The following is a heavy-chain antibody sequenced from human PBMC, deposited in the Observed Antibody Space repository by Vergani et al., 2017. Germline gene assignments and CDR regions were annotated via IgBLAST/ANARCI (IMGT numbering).Heavy chain of an antibody. J-gene: IGHJ2*01. D-gene: IGHD6-13*01. CDR1: GFTFSHYW. V-gene: IGHV3-7*01. Sequence: EVQLVESGGGLVQPGGSLRLSCAVSGFTFSHYWMNWVRQAPGKGLEWVANIKQDGSEKYYVDSMKGRFIISRDNAKNSLYLQMNSLRAEDTAVYYCVKDIAASGNYWYFDLWGRGTLVTVSS. CDR2: IKQDGSEK. CDR3: VKDIAASGNYWYFDL.